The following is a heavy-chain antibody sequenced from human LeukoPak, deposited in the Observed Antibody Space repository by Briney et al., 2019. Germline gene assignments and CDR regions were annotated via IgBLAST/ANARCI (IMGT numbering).Heavy chain of an antibody. D-gene: IGHD3-16*01. V-gene: IGHV4-59*01. Sequence: PSQTLSLTCAVSGDSITNDYWSWIRQLQGKGLEWIGYLHHSGSTKYNPSLKSRVTISVDKAKNQFSLKLSSVTPADTAFYYCTRCHYDYVWGSYSQFDYWGQGSLVTVSS. CDR1: GDSITNDY. J-gene: IGHJ4*02. CDR3: TRCHYDYVWGSYSQFDY. CDR2: LHHSGST.